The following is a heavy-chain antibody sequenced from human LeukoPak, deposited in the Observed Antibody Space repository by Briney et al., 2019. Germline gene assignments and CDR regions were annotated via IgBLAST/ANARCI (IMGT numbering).Heavy chain of an antibody. J-gene: IGHJ6*02. CDR3: ARGKTYYYDSSGSGGDYYGMDV. V-gene: IGHV3-53*01. CDR2: IFSGGRT. D-gene: IGHD3-22*01. CDR1: GFTVSSNY. Sequence: GGSLRLYCAASGFTVSSNYMSSVRQAPGKWLDWVSVIFSGGRTYYADSVKGRFTISRDNSKNTLYLQMNSLRAEDTAVCYCARGKTYYYDSSGSGGDYYGMDVWGQGTTVTVSS.